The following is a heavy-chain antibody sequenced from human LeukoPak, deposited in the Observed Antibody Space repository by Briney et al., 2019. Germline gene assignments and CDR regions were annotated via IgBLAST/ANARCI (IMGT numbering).Heavy chain of an antibody. CDR2: VSGSGAST. Sequence: GGSLRLSCAASGFTLSSYAMRWVRQAPAKGLEWVLAVSGSGASTSYADSVKGRFTISRDNSKNTLYLQMNSLRAEDTAVYYCAPGSYSSSSGPTWGQGTLVTVSS. CDR1: GFTLSSYA. J-gene: IGHJ5*02. V-gene: IGHV3-23*01. D-gene: IGHD6-13*01. CDR3: APGSYSSSSGPT.